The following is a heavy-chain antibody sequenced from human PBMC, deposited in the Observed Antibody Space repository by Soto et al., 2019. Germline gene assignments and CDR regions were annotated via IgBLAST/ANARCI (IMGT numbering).Heavy chain of an antibody. V-gene: IGHV5-51*01. Sequence: GESMKISCKASGYIFTSHWIGWVREMPGKGLEWLGIIYPGDSDTRYSPSFQGQVTISADKSITTAYLQWSSLKASDTAFYYCARALKDPIMAHHAXDLWGQGTMVTVSS. CDR1: GYIFTSHW. CDR3: ARALKDPIMAHHAXDL. J-gene: IGHJ3*01. D-gene: IGHD2-15*01. CDR2: IYPGDSDT.